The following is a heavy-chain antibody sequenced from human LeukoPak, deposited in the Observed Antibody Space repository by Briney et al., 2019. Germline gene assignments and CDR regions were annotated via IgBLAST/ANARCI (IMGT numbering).Heavy chain of an antibody. Sequence: PGGSLRLSCAASGFTFSSYRMSWVRQAPGKGLEWVANIKQDGSEKYYVDSVKGRFTISRDNAKNSLYLQMNSLRAEDTAVYYCARDFFPFDYWGQGTLVTVSS. CDR3: ARDFFPFDY. J-gene: IGHJ4*02. CDR1: GFTFSSYR. CDR2: IKQDGSEK. V-gene: IGHV3-7*03. D-gene: IGHD2/OR15-2a*01.